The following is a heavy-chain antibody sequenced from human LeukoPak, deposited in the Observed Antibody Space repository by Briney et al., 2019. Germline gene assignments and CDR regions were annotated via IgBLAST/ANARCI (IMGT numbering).Heavy chain of an antibody. CDR2: INPNSGGT. CDR3: ASGAYYYDSSGYYQLDAFDI. CDR1: GYTFTGYY. D-gene: IGHD3-22*01. V-gene: IGHV1-2*02. J-gene: IGHJ3*02. Sequence: GASVKVSCKASGYTFTGYYMHWVRQAPGQGLEWMGWINPNSGGTNYAQKFQGRVTMTRDTSISTAYMELSRLRSDDTAVYYCASGAYYYDSSGYYQLDAFDIWGQGTMVTVSS.